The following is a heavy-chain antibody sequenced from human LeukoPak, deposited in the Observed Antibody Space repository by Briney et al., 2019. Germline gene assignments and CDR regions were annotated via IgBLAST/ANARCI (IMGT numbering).Heavy chain of an antibody. Sequence: KTGGSLRLSCAASGFTFSSYSMNWVRQAPGKGLEWVSSISSSSYIYYADSVKGRFTISRDNAKNSLYLQMNSLRAEDTAVYYCAREIGVPAAPFDYWGQGTLVTVSS. J-gene: IGHJ4*02. D-gene: IGHD2-2*01. CDR1: GFTFSSYS. V-gene: IGHV3-21*01. CDR3: AREIGVPAAPFDY. CDR2: ISSSSYI.